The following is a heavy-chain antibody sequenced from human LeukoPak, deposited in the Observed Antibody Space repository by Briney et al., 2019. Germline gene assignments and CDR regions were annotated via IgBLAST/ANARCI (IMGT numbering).Heavy chain of an antibody. CDR1: GFTFSSYW. CDR2: INSDGSST. J-gene: IGHJ4*02. CDR3: ARVDTTLSYKLGY. V-gene: IGHV3-74*01. D-gene: IGHD1-1*01. Sequence: GGSLRLSCAASGFTFSSYWMHWVRQAPGKGLVWVSRINSDGSSTSYADSVKGRFTISRHNSKNTVYLQMNNLRAEDTAMYYCARVDTTLSYKLGYWGQGTLVTVSS.